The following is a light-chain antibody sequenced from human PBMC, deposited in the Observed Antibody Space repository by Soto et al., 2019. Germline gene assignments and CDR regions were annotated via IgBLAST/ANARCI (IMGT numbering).Light chain of an antibody. V-gene: IGKV1-39*01. Sequence: DIQMTQSPSSLSASVGDRVTIACRASQSISSYLNLYQQKPRKAPKLLIYAASSLQSGVPSRFSGSGSGTDFTLTISSLQPEDFATYYCQQSYSTPLFGPGTKVDIK. CDR1: QSISSY. CDR3: QQSYSTPL. J-gene: IGKJ3*01. CDR2: AAS.